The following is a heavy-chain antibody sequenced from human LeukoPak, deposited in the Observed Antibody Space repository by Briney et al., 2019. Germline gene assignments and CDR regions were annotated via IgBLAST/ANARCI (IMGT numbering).Heavy chain of an antibody. CDR3: ARAIWARGVTPYYYGMDV. V-gene: IGHV3-53*01. CDR2: IYSGGST. CDR1: GFTVSSNY. J-gene: IGHJ6*02. Sequence: GGSLRLSFAASGFTVSSNYMSWVRQAPGKGLGWVSVIYSGGSTYYADSVKGRFTISRDNSKNTLYLQMNSLRAEDTAVYYCARAIWARGVTPYYYGMDVWGQGTTVTVSS. D-gene: IGHD3-10*01.